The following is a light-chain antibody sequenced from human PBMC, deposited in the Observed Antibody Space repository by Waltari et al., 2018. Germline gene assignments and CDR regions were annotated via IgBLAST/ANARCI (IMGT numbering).Light chain of an antibody. V-gene: IGLV2-11*01. Sequence: QSALTQHRSVSGSPGQSVTTSCTGTSINVGTYNHVSWYQQLPGKAPKLMIYDVNKWPSGVPDRFSGSKSGNTASLTVSGLQAEDEADYYCSSYAGSNNLIFGGGTKLTVL. J-gene: IGLJ2*01. CDR2: DVN. CDR1: SINVGTYNH. CDR3: SSYAGSNNLI.